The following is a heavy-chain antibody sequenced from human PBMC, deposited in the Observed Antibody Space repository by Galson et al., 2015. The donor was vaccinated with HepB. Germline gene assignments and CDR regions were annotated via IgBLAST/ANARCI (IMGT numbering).Heavy chain of an antibody. CDR2: ILYDGKNE. CDR1: GFIFNNYD. CDR3: ARVWGKGRETRWGNYYYGVDV. V-gene: IGHV3-30*04. D-gene: IGHD4-23*01. Sequence: SLRLSCAASGFIFNNYDMHWVRQAPGKGLEWVAGILYDGKNEYYADSVKGRFTVSRDTTENTLYLQMNILRTDDSAVYFCARVWGKGRETRWGNYYYGVDVWGQGTTVTVSS. J-gene: IGHJ6*02.